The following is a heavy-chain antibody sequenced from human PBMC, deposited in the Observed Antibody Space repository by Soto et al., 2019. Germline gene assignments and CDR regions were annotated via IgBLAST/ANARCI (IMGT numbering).Heavy chain of an antibody. V-gene: IGHV4-59*08. J-gene: IGHJ6*03. CDR3: ARHTFYDILTGTPYYYYYMDV. CDR2: IYYSGST. D-gene: IGHD3-9*01. CDR1: GGSISSYY. Sequence: SETLSLTCTVSGGSISSYYWSWIRQPPGKGLEWIGYIYYSGSTNYNPSLKSRVTISVDTSKNQFSLKLSSVTAADTAVYYCARHTFYDILTGTPYYYYYMDVWGKGTTVTVSS.